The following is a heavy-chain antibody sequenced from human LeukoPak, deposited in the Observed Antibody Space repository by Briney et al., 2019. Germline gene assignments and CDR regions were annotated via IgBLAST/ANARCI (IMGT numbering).Heavy chain of an antibody. V-gene: IGHV3-15*01. CDR2: IKSKADGGTT. CDR3: TTLHASEVEVPGPHY. CDR1: GFTFSNAW. J-gene: IGHJ4*01. Sequence: GGSLRLSCAASGFTFSNAWMSWVRQAPGKGLEWVGRIKSKADGGTTDYAAPVKGRFTISRDDSKNTLYLQMNSLKTEDTAVYYCTTLHASEVEVPGPHYWGHGTLVTVSS. D-gene: IGHD3-10*01.